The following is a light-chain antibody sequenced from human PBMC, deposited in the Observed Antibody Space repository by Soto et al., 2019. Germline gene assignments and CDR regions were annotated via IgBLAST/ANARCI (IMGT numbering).Light chain of an antibody. CDR1: SSDVGAFNY. CDR2: DVS. CDR3: SSYTSSHTWV. J-gene: IGLJ2*01. V-gene: IGLV2-14*03. Sequence: QSVLTQPASVSGSPGQAITISCSGTSSDVGAFNYVSWYQQHPGKAPKLMIYDVSNRPSGVSNRFSGSKSGNTASLTISGLQADDEADYYCSSYTSSHTWVFGGGTKVTVL.